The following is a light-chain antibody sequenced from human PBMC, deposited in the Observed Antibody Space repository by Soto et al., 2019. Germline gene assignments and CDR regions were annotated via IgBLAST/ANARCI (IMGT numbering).Light chain of an antibody. CDR1: QSVSGW. V-gene: IGKV1-5*03. J-gene: IGKJ1*01. CDR3: QQYNSYSVT. CDR2: KAS. Sequence: DIQMTQSPSTLSASVGDTVTVTCRASQSVSGWLAWYQQKPGKAPRLLIYKASSLASGVPSRFRGSGSGTEFTLTISSLQPDDFETYYCQQYNSYSVTFGQGTKVDIK.